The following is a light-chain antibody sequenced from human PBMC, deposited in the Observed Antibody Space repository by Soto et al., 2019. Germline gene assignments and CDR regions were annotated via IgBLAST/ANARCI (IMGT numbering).Light chain of an antibody. J-gene: IGLJ2*01. V-gene: IGLV2-8*01. CDR2: EVN. Sequence: QSALTQPPSASGSPGQSVAISCTGTSSDVGGYNYVSWYQQHPGKAPKLMIYEVNKRPSGVPDRFSGSKSGNTASLTVSGLQAEDEADYYCSSYAVSTPLVIFGGGTKLTVL. CDR3: SSYAVSTPLVI. CDR1: SSDVGGYNY.